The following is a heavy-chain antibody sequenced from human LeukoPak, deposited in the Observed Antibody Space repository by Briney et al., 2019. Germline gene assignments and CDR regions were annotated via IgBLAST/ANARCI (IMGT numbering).Heavy chain of an antibody. V-gene: IGHV1-46*01. CDR3: ARDHGSGRGPFLAY. CDR1: GYTFTSYY. J-gene: IGHJ4*02. Sequence: GASVKVSCKASGYTFTSYYMHWVRQAPGQGLEWMGIINPRGGSTSYAQKFQGRVTMTRDTSTSPVYMELSSLRSDDTAVYYCARDHGSGRGPFLAYWGQGTLVTVSS. D-gene: IGHD2-15*01. CDR2: INPRGGST.